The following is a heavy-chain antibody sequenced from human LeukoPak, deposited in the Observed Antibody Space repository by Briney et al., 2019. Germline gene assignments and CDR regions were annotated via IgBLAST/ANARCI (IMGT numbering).Heavy chain of an antibody. Sequence: ASETLSLTCSVSGDSITSGDYYWTWIRQSPGEGLEWLGYIYHSGSTLYHPSLESRPSLSVATSKNQFSLTLTSVTAADSAVFYCARGVRGRKWYYFDSWGRGALVTVSS. CDR3: ARGVRGRKWYYFDS. J-gene: IGHJ4*02. D-gene: IGHD2-15*01. CDR2: IYHSGST. V-gene: IGHV4-30-4*01. CDR1: GDSITSGDYY.